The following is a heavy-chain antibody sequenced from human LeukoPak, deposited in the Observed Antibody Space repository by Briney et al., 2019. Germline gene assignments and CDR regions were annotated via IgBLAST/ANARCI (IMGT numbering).Heavy chain of an antibody. V-gene: IGHV5-51*01. J-gene: IGHJ3*02. CDR2: IYPGDSDT. CDR1: GYSFTSYW. Sequence: GESLHISCTGSGYSFTSYWIGWVRQMAGKGLEGRGIIYPGDSDTRYSPSFQGQVTISADESISTAYLQWSSLKASDTAMYYCARLGYTAMAADAFDIWGPGTLVTVSS. CDR3: ARLGYTAMAADAFDI. D-gene: IGHD5-18*01.